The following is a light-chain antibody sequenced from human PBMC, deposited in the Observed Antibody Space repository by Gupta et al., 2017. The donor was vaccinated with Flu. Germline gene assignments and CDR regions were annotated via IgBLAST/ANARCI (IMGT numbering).Light chain of an antibody. CDR1: QSVSSTY. CDR3: QQYDTAPRS. V-gene: IGKV3-20*01. J-gene: IGKJ1*01. Sequence: DIVLTQSPGTLPLSPGQRATLFCRASQSVSSTYVAWYQQKPGRAPRLLIYGASSRATGIPDRFSGSGSGTDFTLTISRLEPEEFAVYYCQQYDTAPRSFGQGTKVEIK. CDR2: GAS.